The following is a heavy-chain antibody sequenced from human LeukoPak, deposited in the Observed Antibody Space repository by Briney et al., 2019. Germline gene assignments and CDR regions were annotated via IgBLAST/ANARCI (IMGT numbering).Heavy chain of an antibody. D-gene: IGHD1-26*01. CDR2: IKQDESEK. Sequence: GGSLRLSCATSGFTFTIYWMSWVRQAPGKGLEWVANIKQDESEKYYVDSVKGRFTISRDNAKNSLYLQMNSLRAEDTAVYYCARDRRWDTHAFDIWGQGTMVTVSS. J-gene: IGHJ3*02. CDR1: GFTFTIYW. V-gene: IGHV3-7*03. CDR3: ARDRRWDTHAFDI.